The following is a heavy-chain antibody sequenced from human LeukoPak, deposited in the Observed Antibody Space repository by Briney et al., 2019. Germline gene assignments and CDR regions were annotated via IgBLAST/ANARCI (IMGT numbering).Heavy chain of an antibody. CDR1: GYTLTELS. J-gene: IGHJ4*02. CDR2: FDPEDGET. V-gene: IGHV1-24*01. CDR3: AARPQQHEWELLTWYFDY. Sequence: ASVKVSCKVSGYTLTELSMHWVRQAPGKGLEWMGGFDPEDGETIYAQKFQGRVTMTEDTSTDTAYMELSSLRSEDTAVYYCAARPQQHEWELLTWYFDYWGQGTLVTVSS. D-gene: IGHD1-26*01.